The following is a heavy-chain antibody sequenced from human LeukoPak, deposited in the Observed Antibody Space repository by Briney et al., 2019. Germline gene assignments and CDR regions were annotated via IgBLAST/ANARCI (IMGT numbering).Heavy chain of an antibody. V-gene: IGHV4-34*01. CDR2: INHSGST. CDR3: ARGEWLRSWFGY. CDR1: GVSFSGYY. Sequence: PAETLSLTCAVYGVSFSGYYWSWIRQPPGKGLEWIGEINHSGSTNYNPSLKSRVTISVDTSKNHFSLKLSSVTAADTAVYYCARGEWLRSWFGYWGQGTLVTVSS. J-gene: IGHJ4*02. D-gene: IGHD5-12*01.